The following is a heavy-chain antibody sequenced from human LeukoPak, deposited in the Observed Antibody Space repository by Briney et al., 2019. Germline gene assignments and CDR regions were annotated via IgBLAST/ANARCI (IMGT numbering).Heavy chain of an antibody. D-gene: IGHD4-17*01. Sequence: PSETLSLTCAVSGGSFSGYYWSWIRQPPGKGLERIGEINHSGSTNYNPSLKSRVTISVDTSKNQFSLKLSSVTAADTAVYYCARGLYDSGDYYYGMDVWGQGTTVTVSS. J-gene: IGHJ6*02. CDR2: INHSGST. CDR3: ARGLYDSGDYYYGMDV. CDR1: GGSFSGYY. V-gene: IGHV4-34*01.